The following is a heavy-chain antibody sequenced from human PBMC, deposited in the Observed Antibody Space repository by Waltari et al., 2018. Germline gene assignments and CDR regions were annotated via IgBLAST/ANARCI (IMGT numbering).Heavy chain of an antibody. Sequence: EVQLVESGGGVVRPGGSLRLSCAASGFTFADYGMSWVRQAPGKGLEWVSGISWNGGSTGYVDSVKGRFTISRDNAKNSLYLQMSSLRAEDTALYYCARSRASGANDAFDIWGQGTLVTVSS. CDR2: ISWNGGST. CDR3: ARSRASGANDAFDI. V-gene: IGHV3-20*04. CDR1: GFTFADYG. D-gene: IGHD3-10*01. J-gene: IGHJ3*02.